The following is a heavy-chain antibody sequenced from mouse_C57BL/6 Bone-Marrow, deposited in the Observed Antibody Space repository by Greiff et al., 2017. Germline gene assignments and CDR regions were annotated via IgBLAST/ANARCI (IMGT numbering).Heavy chain of an antibody. J-gene: IGHJ1*03. CDR2: FYPGSGSI. D-gene: IGHD1-1*01. CDR1: GYTFTEYT. CDR3: ARHEDYGSNYWYFDV. Sequence: VQRVESGAELVKPGASVKLSCKASGYTFTEYTIHWVKQRSGQGLEWIGWFYPGSGSIKYNEKFKDKATLTADKSSSTVYMELSRLTSEDSAVYFCARHEDYGSNYWYFDVWGTGTTVTVSS. V-gene: IGHV1-62-2*01.